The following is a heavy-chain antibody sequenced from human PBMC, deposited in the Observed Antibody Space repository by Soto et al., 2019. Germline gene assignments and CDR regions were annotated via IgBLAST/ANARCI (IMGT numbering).Heavy chain of an antibody. CDR3: ARLIGNSWLDS. J-gene: IGHJ5*01. CDR1: GDSVSSNSAT. V-gene: IGHV6-1*01. CDR2: TYYRSKWDN. Sequence: PSQTLALTCAISGDSVSSNSATWAWIRQSPSRGLEWLGRTYYRSKWDNDYAVSVKSRITINPDTSNNQLSLQLNSVTPDDTAVYYCARLIGNSWLDSWGQGTLVTVSS. D-gene: IGHD2-8*01.